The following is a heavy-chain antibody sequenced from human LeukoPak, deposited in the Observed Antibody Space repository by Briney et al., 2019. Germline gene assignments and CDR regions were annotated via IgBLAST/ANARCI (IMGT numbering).Heavy chain of an antibody. CDR2: IGYTGDST. D-gene: IGHD4-23*01. J-gene: IGHJ3*02. V-gene: IGHV3-23*01. CDR3: AKSPTVDAAFDI. CDR1: GFTFSSYA. Sequence: PGRSLRLSCAASGFTFSSYAMNWVRQAPGKGLEWVSRIGYTGDSTFYADSVKGRFTVSRDSSKNTLFLHMNSLRAEDTALYYCAKSPTVDAAFDIWGQGTMVTVSS.